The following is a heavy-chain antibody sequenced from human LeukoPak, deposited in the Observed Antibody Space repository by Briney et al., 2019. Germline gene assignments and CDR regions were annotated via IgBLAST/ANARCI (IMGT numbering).Heavy chain of an antibody. V-gene: IGHV3-11*06. CDR3: ASHDGYCSITSCRPS. CDR2: ISSSSSYT. CDR1: GFTFSDYY. D-gene: IGHD2-2*01. Sequence: GGSLRLSCAASGFTFSDYYLSWIRQAPGKGLEWVSYISSSSSYTNYADSVKGRFTISRDNAKTSLYLQMNSLRAEDTAVYYCASHDGYCSITSCRPSWGQGTMVTVSS. J-gene: IGHJ3*01.